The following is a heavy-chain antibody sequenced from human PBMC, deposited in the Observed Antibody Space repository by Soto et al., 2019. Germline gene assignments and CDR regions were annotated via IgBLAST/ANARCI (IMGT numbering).Heavy chain of an antibody. CDR1: GFIFSSHS. D-gene: IGHD3-10*01. CDR2: ISTSGEFT. Sequence: DVQLVVSGGGLVKPGGTLRLSCVASGFIFSSHSMNWVRQAPGKGLEWVSSISTSGEFTYYADSLRGRFTISRDSAKNSLYLQMSSLRAEDTAVYYCARDAQGRGSGAYDYWGRGTLVTVSS. V-gene: IGHV3-21*06. CDR3: ARDAQGRGSGAYDY. J-gene: IGHJ4*02.